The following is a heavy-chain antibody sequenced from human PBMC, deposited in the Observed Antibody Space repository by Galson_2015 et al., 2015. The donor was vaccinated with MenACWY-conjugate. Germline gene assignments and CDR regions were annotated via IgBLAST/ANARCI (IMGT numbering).Heavy chain of an antibody. J-gene: IGHJ6*02. D-gene: IGHD3-22*01. CDR3: ARGACCYYDSSGYPLVGMDV. V-gene: IGHV3-66*02. CDR1: GFTVSSNY. CDR2: IYSGGST. Sequence: SLRLSCAASGFTVSSNYMSWVRQAPGKGLEWVSVIYSGGSTYYADSVKGRFTISRDNSDNTLYLQMNSLRAEDTAVYYCARGACCYYDSSGYPLVGMDVWGQGTTVTVSS.